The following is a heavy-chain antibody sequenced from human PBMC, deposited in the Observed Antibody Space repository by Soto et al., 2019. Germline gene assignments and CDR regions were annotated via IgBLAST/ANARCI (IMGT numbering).Heavy chain of an antibody. CDR2: IYYSGST. J-gene: IGHJ5*02. CDR1: GGSISSGGYY. D-gene: IGHD3-22*01. Sequence: QVQLQESGPGLVKPSQTLSLTCTVSGGSISSGGYYWSWIRQHPGKGLEWIGYIYYSGSTYYNPSLNSRVTTSLDTSTIQFSLKLRSVTAADTAVYYCAISSGYADWFDPWGQGTLVTVSS. V-gene: IGHV4-31*03. CDR3: AISSGYADWFDP.